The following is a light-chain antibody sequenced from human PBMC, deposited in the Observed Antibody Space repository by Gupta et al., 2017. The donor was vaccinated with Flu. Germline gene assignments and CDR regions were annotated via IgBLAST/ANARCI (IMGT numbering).Light chain of an antibody. CDR3: QYDGRAFT. J-gene: IGKJ3*01. Sequence: SPGTLSLFPGERDTLTCRTSHGVNSAHLAWYQQKPGQAPSLLIYAASSRSAGVPDRFSGRGSYSDFTLTSSRLEPDHFAVYYVQYDGRAFTFGHGTNVDIK. CDR2: AAS. CDR1: HGVNSAH. V-gene: IGKV3-20*01.